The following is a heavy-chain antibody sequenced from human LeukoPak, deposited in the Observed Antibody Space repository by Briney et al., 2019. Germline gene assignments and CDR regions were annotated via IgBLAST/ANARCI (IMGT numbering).Heavy chain of an antibody. CDR3: ARRQRCSSTSFPPDY. J-gene: IGHJ4*02. CDR2: IYPGDSDT. CDR1: GYSFTTYW. Sequence: GESLKISCRGSGYSFTTYWIGWVRQMPGKGLEWMGIIYPGDSDTRYTPSFQGQVTMSADKSINTAYLQWSSLKASDTAIYYCARRQRCSSTSFPPDYWGQGTLVTVSP. V-gene: IGHV5-51*01. D-gene: IGHD2-2*01.